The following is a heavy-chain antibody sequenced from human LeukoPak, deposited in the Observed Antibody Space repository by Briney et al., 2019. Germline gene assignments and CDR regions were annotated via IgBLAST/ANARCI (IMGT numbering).Heavy chain of an antibody. CDR2: IKQDGSGK. J-gene: IGHJ3*02. CDR3: SGRKGWDAFDI. Sequence: GGSLRLSCAASGFTFSSYWMSWVRQAPGKGLEWVANIKQDGSGKYYVDSVKGRFTISRDNAKNSLYLQMNSLRAEDTAVYYCSGRKGWDAFDIWGQGTMVTVSS. CDR1: GFTFSSYW. V-gene: IGHV3-7*01.